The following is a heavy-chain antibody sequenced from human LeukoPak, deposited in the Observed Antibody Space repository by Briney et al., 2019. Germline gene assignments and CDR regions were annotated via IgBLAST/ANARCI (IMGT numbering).Heavy chain of an antibody. D-gene: IGHD3-3*01. J-gene: IGHJ3*02. Sequence: ASVTVSCKVSGYTLTELSMHWVRQAPGKGLEWMGGFDPEDGETIYAQKFQGRVTMTEDTSTDTAYMELSSLRSEDTAVYYCATDWSTIFGVADRDDAFDIWGQGTMVTVSS. CDR1: GYTLTELS. V-gene: IGHV1-24*01. CDR2: FDPEDGET. CDR3: ATDWSTIFGVADRDDAFDI.